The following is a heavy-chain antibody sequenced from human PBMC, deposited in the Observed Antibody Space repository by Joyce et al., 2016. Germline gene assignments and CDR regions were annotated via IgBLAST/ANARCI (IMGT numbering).Heavy chain of an antibody. CDR2: ISYDGRNK. CDR3: ARDLTTAGYYYYYGMDV. V-gene: IGHV3-30*04. CDR1: GFTFSSCA. Sequence: QVQLVESGGGVVQPGRSLRLSCAASGFTFSSCAMHWVRQARGKGQEWVAVISYDGRNKYYADSVKGRFTISRDNSKNTLYLQMNSLRAEDSAVYYCARDLTTAGYYYYYGMDVWGQGTTVTVSS. D-gene: IGHD4-11*01. J-gene: IGHJ6*02.